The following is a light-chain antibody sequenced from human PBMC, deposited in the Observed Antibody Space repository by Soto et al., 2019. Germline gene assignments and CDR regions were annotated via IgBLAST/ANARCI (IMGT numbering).Light chain of an antibody. CDR3: CSYAGSGAWV. Sequence: QSALTHPASVSGSPGQSITISCTGSSSDVGSYNAVSWYQQHPGKAPKLMIYEGNKRPSGVSNRFSGSKSGNTASLTISGLQAEDEAAYYCCSYAGSGAWVFGGGTKVTVL. CDR1: SSDVGSYNA. V-gene: IGLV2-23*01. CDR2: EGN. J-gene: IGLJ3*02.